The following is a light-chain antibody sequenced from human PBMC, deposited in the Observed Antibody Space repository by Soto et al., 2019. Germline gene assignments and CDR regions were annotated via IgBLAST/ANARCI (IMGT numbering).Light chain of an antibody. CDR2: EVT. Sequence: QSVLTQPPSASGSPGQSVTISCTGTSSDVGGYNYVSWYQQHPGKVPKLMIYEVTKRASGVPDRFSGSKSGNTASLTVSGLQAEDEADYYCSSYAGSNILVFGGGTKLTVL. V-gene: IGLV2-8*01. J-gene: IGLJ3*02. CDR1: SSDVGGYNY. CDR3: SSYAGSNILV.